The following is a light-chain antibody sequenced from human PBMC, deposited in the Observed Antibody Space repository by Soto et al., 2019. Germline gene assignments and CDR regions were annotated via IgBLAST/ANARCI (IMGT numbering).Light chain of an antibody. Sequence: EIVMTQSPATLSVSPGERATLSCRASQSGSNNLVWYQQKPSQAPRLLIYGASTRPTGIPARFSGSGSGTEFTLTISSLQSEDFAVYYCQQYKNWPPYTFGQGTKLEIK. V-gene: IGKV3-15*01. CDR1: QSGSNN. CDR2: GAS. J-gene: IGKJ2*01. CDR3: QQYKNWPPYT.